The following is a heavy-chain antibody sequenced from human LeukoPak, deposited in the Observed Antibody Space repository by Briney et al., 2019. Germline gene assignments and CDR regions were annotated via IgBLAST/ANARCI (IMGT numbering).Heavy chain of an antibody. CDR3: ARRRDGYNGEFGY. V-gene: IGHV4-59*08. J-gene: IGHJ4*02. D-gene: IGHD5-24*01. Sequence: PETLSLTCTVSGGSISSYYWSWIRQPPGKGLEWIGYIYYSGSTNYNPSLKSRVTISVDTSKNQFSLKLSSVTAADMAVYYCARRRDGYNGEFGYWGQGTLVTVSS. CDR1: GGSISSYY. CDR2: IYYSGST.